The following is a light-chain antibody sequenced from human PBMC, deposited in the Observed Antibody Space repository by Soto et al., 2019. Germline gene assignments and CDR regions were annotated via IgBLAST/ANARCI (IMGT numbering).Light chain of an antibody. CDR1: QGISSY. J-gene: IGKJ5*01. Sequence: AIRMTQSPSSLSASTGDRVTITCRASQGISSYLAWYQQKPGKAPKLLIYAASTLQSGVPSRFSGSGSGTDCTLTISCLQSEDFATYSCQQYYSYPITFGQGTRLEIK. CDR3: QQYYSYPIT. CDR2: AAS. V-gene: IGKV1-8*01.